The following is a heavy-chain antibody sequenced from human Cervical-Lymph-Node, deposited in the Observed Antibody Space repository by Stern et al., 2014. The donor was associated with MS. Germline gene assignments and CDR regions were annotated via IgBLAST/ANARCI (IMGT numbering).Heavy chain of an antibody. D-gene: IGHD2-15*01. CDR3: ARAGYCSPSTCSDAFDI. CDR1: GYSFISHA. Sequence: VQLVESGAEVKDPGASVKVSCKASGYSFISHAMHWVRQAPGQTFEWMGWINGDNGNTKYSKKLQGRVTITRDKTTSTAYMELSSLTSEDTAVYYCARAGYCSPSTCSDAFDIWGQGTMVTVSS. CDR2: INGDNGNT. J-gene: IGHJ3*02. V-gene: IGHV1-3*01.